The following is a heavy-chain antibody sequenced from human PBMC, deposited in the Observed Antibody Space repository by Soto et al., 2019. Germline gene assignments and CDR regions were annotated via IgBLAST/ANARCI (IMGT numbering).Heavy chain of an antibody. D-gene: IGHD1-26*01. CDR2: IIPIFGTA. CDR1: GGTFSSYA. J-gene: IGHJ6*02. V-gene: IGHV1-69*13. CDR3: ARVTDHSGSYSNYYYGMDV. Sequence: GASVKVSCKASGGTFSSYAISWVRQAPGQGLEWMGGIIPIFGTANYAQKFQGRVTITADESTSTAYMELSSLRSEDTAVYYCARVTDHSGSYSNYYYGMDVWGQGTKVTVSS.